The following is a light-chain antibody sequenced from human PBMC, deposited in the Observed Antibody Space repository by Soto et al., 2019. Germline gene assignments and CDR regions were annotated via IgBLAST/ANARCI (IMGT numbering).Light chain of an antibody. V-gene: IGKV1-5*03. CDR3: QQYKSFSLT. Sequence: DIQMTQSPSTLSASVGDRVTITCRASQTINSWLAWYQQKPGKAPKLLIYVTSNLESGVPSRFSGSGSGTEFSLTISSLQPDDFATYYCQQYKSFSLTFGGGTRVEVK. CDR2: VTS. CDR1: QTINSW. J-gene: IGKJ4*01.